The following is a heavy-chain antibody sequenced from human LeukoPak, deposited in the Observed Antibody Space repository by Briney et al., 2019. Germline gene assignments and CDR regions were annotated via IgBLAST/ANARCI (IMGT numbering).Heavy chain of an antibody. CDR1: GFSFSRHW. Sequence: GGSLRLSCEASGFSFSRHWMPWIRQAPGKGLVWVARISDGGSYRSHVGSVEGRLTISRDNVRNILYLHMNDLRGEDTAVYYCASFGISWTSAYWGQGTLVTVSS. CDR3: ASFGISWTSAY. D-gene: IGHD2-21*01. CDR2: ISDGGSYR. V-gene: IGHV3-74*01. J-gene: IGHJ4*02.